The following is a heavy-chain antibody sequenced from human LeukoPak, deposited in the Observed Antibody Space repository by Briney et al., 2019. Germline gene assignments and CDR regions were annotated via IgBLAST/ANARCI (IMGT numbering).Heavy chain of an antibody. Sequence: GRSLRLSCAVSGITLSNYGMSWVRQAPGKWMEWVAGLSGRGGGTTYADSVQGRFTISRDNPKNTLYLQMNSLRAEDTAVYFCAKRGVVIRVFLVGFHKEAYYFDSWGQGALVTVSS. V-gene: IGHV3-23*01. CDR3: AKRGVVIRVFLVGFHKEAYYFDS. J-gene: IGHJ4*02. D-gene: IGHD3-10*01. CDR1: GITLSNYG. CDR2: LSGRGGGT.